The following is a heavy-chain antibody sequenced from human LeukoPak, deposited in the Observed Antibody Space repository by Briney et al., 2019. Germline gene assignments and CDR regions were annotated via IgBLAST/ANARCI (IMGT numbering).Heavy chain of an antibody. D-gene: IGHD5-24*01. Sequence: SVKVSCKASGGTFSSYAICWVRQAPGQGLEWMGGIMTIFGSANYAQRFQGRLTITADESTSTTYMELSSLRSEDTAVYYCARTLSLDGYNHFDFWGQGTLVTVSS. CDR3: ARTLSLDGYNHFDF. J-gene: IGHJ4*02. CDR1: GGTFSSYA. CDR2: IMTIFGSA. V-gene: IGHV1-69*13.